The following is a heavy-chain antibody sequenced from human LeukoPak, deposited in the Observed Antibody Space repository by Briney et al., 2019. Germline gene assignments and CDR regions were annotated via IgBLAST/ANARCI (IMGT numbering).Heavy chain of an antibody. J-gene: IGHJ3*02. CDR2: FDPEDGET. CDR3: ARYCSGGSCEDI. D-gene: IGHD2-15*01. Sequence: ASVKVSCKVFGYTLTELSMHWVRQAPGKGLEWMGGFDPEDGETIYAQKFQGRVTMTEDTSTDTAYMELSSLRSEDTAVYYCARYCSGGSCEDIWGQGTMVTVSS. V-gene: IGHV1-24*01. CDR1: GYTLTELS.